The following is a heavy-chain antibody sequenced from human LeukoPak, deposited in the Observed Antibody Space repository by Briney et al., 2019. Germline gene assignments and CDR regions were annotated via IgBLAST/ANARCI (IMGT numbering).Heavy chain of an antibody. V-gene: IGHV3-30-3*01. CDR3: ARPNYYDSSGYYSPPGY. CDR2: ISYDGSNK. D-gene: IGHD3-22*01. J-gene: IGHJ4*02. Sequence: GGSLRLSCAASGLTFSSYAMHWVRQAPGKGLEWVAVISYDGSNKYYADSVKGRFTISRDNSKNTLYLQMNSLRAEDTAVYYCARPNYYDSSGYYSPPGYWGQGTLVTVSS. CDR1: GLTFSSYA.